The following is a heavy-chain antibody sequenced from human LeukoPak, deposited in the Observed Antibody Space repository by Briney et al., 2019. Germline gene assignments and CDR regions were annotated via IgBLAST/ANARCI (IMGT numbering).Heavy chain of an antibody. V-gene: IGHV3-30*02. CDR3: IRFRDY. D-gene: IGHD3-3*01. CDR1: GFTVRSFG. CDR2: VRIDGSNQ. J-gene: IGHJ4*02. Sequence: GGSLRLSCAAAGFTVRSFGMHWVRQAPGKGLEWVAFVRIDGSNQYYADSVRGQFTISRDNAKNSPHLQMNRPTAEDTALYLCIRFRDYWGQGTLVTVSS.